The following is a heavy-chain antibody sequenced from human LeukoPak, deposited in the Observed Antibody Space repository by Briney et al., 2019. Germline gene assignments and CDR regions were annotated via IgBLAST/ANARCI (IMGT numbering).Heavy chain of an antibody. Sequence: ASVKVSCKASGGTFSSYAISWVRQAPGQGLEWMGRIIPILGIANYAQKFQGRVTITADKSTSTAYMELSSLRSEDTDVYYCARTLPLYCSSTSCPGTSYYFDYGGQGTLVTVSS. CDR2: IIPILGIA. CDR3: ARTLPLYCSSTSCPGTSYYFDY. D-gene: IGHD2-2*01. CDR1: GGTFSSYA. V-gene: IGHV1-69*04. J-gene: IGHJ4*02.